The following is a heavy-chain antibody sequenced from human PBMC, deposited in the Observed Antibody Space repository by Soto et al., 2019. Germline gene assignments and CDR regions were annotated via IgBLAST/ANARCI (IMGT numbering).Heavy chain of an antibody. V-gene: IGHV5-10-1*01. CDR3: ASLGTVTYGIDD. CDR2: IDPSDSYT. D-gene: IGHD4-17*01. Sequence: PGESLKISCKGSGYSFTSYWISWVRQMPGKGLEWMGRIDPSDSYTNYSPSFHGHVTISVDTSISTAYLQWSSLKASDTAMYYCASLGTVTYGIDDWGQGTLVIVSS. CDR1: GYSFTSYW. J-gene: IGHJ4*02.